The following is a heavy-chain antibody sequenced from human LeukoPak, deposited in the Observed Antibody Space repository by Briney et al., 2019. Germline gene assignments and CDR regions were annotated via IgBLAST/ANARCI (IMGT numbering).Heavy chain of an antibody. V-gene: IGHV3-30*02. CDR3: ARGGRGEVSAMAFDY. CDR2: IRYDGSNK. CDR1: GFTFSSYG. J-gene: IGHJ4*02. Sequence: GGSLRLSCAASGFTFSSYGMHWVRQAPGKGLEWVAFIRYDGSNKYYADSVKGRFTISRDNSKNTLYLQMNSLRAEDTAVYYCARGGRGEVSAMAFDYWGQGTLVTVSS. D-gene: IGHD5-18*01.